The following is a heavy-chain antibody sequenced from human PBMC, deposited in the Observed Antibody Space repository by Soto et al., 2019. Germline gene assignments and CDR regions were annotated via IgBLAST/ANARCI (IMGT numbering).Heavy chain of an antibody. Sequence: QVQLQESGPGLVKPSETLSLTCTVSGGSVSSGSYYWSWIRQPPGKGLEWIGYIYYSGSTNYNPSLKSRVTLSVDTSKNQFSLKLSSVTAADTAVYYCARDYEGKNCSGGSCYSVGYYYYGMDVWGQGTTVTVSS. V-gene: IGHV4-61*01. CDR3: ARDYEGKNCSGGSCYSVGYYYYGMDV. D-gene: IGHD2-15*01. CDR1: GGSVSSGSYY. J-gene: IGHJ6*02. CDR2: IYYSGST.